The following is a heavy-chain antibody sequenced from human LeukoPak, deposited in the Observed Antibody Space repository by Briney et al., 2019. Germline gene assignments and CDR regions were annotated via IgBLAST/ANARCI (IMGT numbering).Heavy chain of an antibody. CDR3: ARVATGSYDWFDP. Sequence: GGSLGLSCAAPGFTLNGYWMHWVRQAPGKGLVWVSRINSDGSTTSYADSVKGRLTISRDNSKNTLYLQMNSLRAEDTAVYFCARVATGSYDWFDPWGQGTLVTVSS. CDR2: INSDGSTT. V-gene: IGHV3-74*01. CDR1: GFTLNGYW. D-gene: IGHD3-10*01. J-gene: IGHJ5*02.